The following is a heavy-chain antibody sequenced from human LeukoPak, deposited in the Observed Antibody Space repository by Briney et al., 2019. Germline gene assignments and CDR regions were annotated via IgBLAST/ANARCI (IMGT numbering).Heavy chain of an antibody. D-gene: IGHD3-22*01. CDR2: INQSGST. Sequence: SETLSLTCAVYGGSLSGFYWSWIRQSPGKGLEWIGEINQSGSTNYNPSLKSRVTISVDTSKNQSSLKLSSVTAADTAVYYCARTSYYYDSSGYYYAHDYWGQGTLVTVSS. CDR3: ARTSYYYDSSGYYYAHDY. V-gene: IGHV4-34*01. J-gene: IGHJ4*02. CDR1: GGSLSGFY.